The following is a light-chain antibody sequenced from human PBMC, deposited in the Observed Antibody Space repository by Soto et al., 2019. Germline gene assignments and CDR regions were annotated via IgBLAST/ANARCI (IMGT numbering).Light chain of an antibody. CDR3: SSYSSSSTYVV. J-gene: IGLJ2*01. Sequence: QSALTQPASVSGSPGQSITISCTGTSSDIGGYRYVSWYQQHPGKAPKLMISEISNRPSGVPNRFSGSKSGNTASLTISGLQAEDEADYYCSSYSSSSTYVVFGGGTTLTVL. V-gene: IGLV2-14*01. CDR1: SSDIGGYRY. CDR2: EIS.